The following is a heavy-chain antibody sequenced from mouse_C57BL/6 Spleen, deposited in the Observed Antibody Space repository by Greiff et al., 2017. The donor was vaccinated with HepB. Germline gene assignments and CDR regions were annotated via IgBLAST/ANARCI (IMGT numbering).Heavy chain of an antibody. CDR2: INPNNGGT. J-gene: IGHJ3*01. CDR1: GYTFTDYN. Sequence: EVKLQQSGPELVKPGASVKMSCKASGYTFTDYNMHWVKQSHGKSLEWIGYINPNNGGTSYNQKFKGKATLTVNKSSSTAYMELRSLTSEDSAVYYCARSIYYGSSWFAYWGQGTLVTVSA. CDR3: ARSIYYGSSWFAY. V-gene: IGHV1-22*01. D-gene: IGHD2-2*01.